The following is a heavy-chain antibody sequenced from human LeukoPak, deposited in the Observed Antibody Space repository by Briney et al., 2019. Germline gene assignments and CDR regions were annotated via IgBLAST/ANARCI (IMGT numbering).Heavy chain of an antibody. CDR1: GYTFTSYA. CDR2: INAGNGNT. D-gene: IGHD6-19*01. J-gene: IGHJ4*02. V-gene: IGHV1-3*01. CDR3: ASAIAVARGFDY. Sequence: ASVKVSCKASGYTFTSYAMHWVRQAPGQRLEWMGWINAGNGNTKYSQKLQGRVTITRDTSASTAYMELSSLRSEDTAVYYCASAIAVARGFDYWGQGTLVTVSS.